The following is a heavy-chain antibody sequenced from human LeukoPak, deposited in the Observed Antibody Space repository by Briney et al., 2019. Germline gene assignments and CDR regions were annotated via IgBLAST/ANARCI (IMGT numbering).Heavy chain of an antibody. J-gene: IGHJ4*02. CDR3: ARGPAWYFNY. CDR1: GGSISSYY. V-gene: IGHV4-59*01. CDR2: IYYSGST. D-gene: IGHD3-10*01. Sequence: SETLSLTCTVSGGSISSYYWSWIRQPPGKGLQWIGYIYYSGSTNYNPPLMSRATISEDTSKNQVSLKLSSVTAADTAIYYCARGPAWYFNYWGQGALVTVSS.